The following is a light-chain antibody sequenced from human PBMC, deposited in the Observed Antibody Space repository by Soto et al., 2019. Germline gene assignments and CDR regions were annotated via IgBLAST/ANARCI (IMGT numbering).Light chain of an antibody. CDR3: TSYTSSSTYV. Sequence: QSVLTQPASVSESPGQSITISCAGTSSDIGGYNYVSWYQQHPDKASKLMIYGVTNRPSGVSDRFSGSKSGNTASLTISGLQAEDEADYYCTSYTSSSTYVFGTGTKVTVL. V-gene: IGLV2-14*01. CDR1: SSDIGGYNY. J-gene: IGLJ1*01. CDR2: GVT.